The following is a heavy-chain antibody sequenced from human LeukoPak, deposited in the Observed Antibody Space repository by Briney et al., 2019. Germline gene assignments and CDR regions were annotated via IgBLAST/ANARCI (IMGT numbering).Heavy chain of an antibody. J-gene: IGHJ4*01. Sequence: SETLSLTCTVSGDSINGYFWSWIRQPPGQGLEWVGYIYYRGGTSYNPSLGGRITVSLDTSRNQFFLRLTSVTLADTAMYYCARHGNTGPVSGLPLDHWGHGTLISVSS. CDR2: IYYRGGT. D-gene: IGHD6-19*01. CDR1: GDSINGYF. CDR3: ARHGNTGPVSGLPLDH. V-gene: IGHV4-59*08.